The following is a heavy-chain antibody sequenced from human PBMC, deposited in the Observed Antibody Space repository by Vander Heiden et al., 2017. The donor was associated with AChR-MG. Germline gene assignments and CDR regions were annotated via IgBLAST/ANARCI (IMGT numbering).Heavy chain of an antibody. CDR3: ARHYYDSSGSTAGFDY. Sequence: EVQLLESGGGLVQPGGSLRLPCAASGSTLSDLGMGWVRQAPGKGLEWVSAISGSGGRSYYADSVKGRFTTSRDNSKNTLYLQMNSLRVEDTAVYYCARHYYDSSGSTAGFDYWGQGTLVTVSS. CDR2: ISGSGGRS. D-gene: IGHD3-22*01. CDR1: GSTLSDLG. J-gene: IGHJ4*02. V-gene: IGHV3-23*01.